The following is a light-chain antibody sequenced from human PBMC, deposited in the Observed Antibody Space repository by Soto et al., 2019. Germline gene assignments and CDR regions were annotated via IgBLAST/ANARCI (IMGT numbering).Light chain of an antibody. CDR3: QQGSNWPRT. CDR1: QSVSSY. V-gene: IGKV3-11*01. Sequence: EIVLTQSPATLSLSPGERATLSCRASQSVSSYLAWYQQKPGQAPRLLIYDASKRAPGIPARFSGSGSGTDFTLTISSLEPEDFAVYYCQQGSNWPRTFGQGTRLEIK. J-gene: IGKJ5*01. CDR2: DAS.